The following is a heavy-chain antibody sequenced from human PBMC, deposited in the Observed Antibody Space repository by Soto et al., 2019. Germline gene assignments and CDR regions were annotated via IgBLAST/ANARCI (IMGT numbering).Heavy chain of an antibody. J-gene: IGHJ6*02. CDR3: AISGIQLWTTGYYYGMDV. Sequence: QVQLVQSGAEVKKPGSSVKVSCKASGGTFSSYAISWVRQAPGQGLEWMGGIIPIFGTANYAQKFQGRVTITADESTSTAYMGLSSLRSEDTAVYYCAISGIQLWTTGYYYGMDVWGQGTTVTVSS. D-gene: IGHD5-18*01. CDR1: GGTFSSYA. CDR2: IIPIFGTA. V-gene: IGHV1-69*12.